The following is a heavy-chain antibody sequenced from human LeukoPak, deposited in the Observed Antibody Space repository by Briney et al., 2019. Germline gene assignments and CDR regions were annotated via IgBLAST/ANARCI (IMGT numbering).Heavy chain of an antibody. J-gene: IGHJ4*02. CDR2: IKQDGSEK. V-gene: IGHV3-7*01. D-gene: IGHD5-12*01. Sequence: PGGSLRLSCAASGFTFSSYAMSWVRQAPGKGLEWVANIKQDGSEKYYVDSVKGRFTISRDNAKNSLYLQMNSLRAEDTAVYYCARDSREYSGYDSGGFLDYWGQGTLVTVSS. CDR1: GFTFSSYA. CDR3: ARDSREYSGYDSGGFLDY.